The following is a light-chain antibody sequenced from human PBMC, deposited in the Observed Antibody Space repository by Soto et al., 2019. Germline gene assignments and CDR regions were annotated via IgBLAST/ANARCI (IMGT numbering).Light chain of an antibody. CDR3: QPTYNSRPWT. CDR2: GAS. J-gene: IGKJ1*01. CDR1: QSINTF. Sequence: DIQVTQSPSSLSASVGDRVTITCRASQSINTFLNWYQQRPGKAPNLLIYGASNLQSGVPSRFSGSVSGTDFNLTIRTLQPEDCATYYCQPTYNSRPWTFGRGSKVEIK. V-gene: IGKV1-39*01.